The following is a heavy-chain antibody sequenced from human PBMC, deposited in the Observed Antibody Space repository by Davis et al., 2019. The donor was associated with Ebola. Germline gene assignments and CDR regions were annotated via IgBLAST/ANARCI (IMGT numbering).Heavy chain of an antibody. CDR1: GFTFSSYA. J-gene: IGHJ4*02. CDR2: ISYDGSNK. CDR3: AKRTILRD. Sequence: GGSLRLSCAASGFTFSSYAMHWVRQAPGKGLEWVAVISYDGSNKYYADSVKGRFTISRDNSKNTLYLQMNSLRAEDTAVYYCAKRTILRDWGQGTLVTVSS. V-gene: IGHV3-30-3*01. D-gene: IGHD4-17*01.